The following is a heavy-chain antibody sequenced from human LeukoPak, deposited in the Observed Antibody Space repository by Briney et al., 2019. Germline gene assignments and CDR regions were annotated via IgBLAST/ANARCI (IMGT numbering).Heavy chain of an antibody. D-gene: IGHD5-18*01. CDR1: XFTXXXYA. CDR2: ISWNSGSI. V-gene: IGHV3-9*03. J-gene: IGHJ4*02. CDR3: VRGITHIPTQPIDY. Sequence: XAAXXFTXXXYAMHWVRQAPGKGLEWVSGISWNSGSIDYADSVKGRFTISRDNAKNSLYLQMNSLRGEDMAVYYCVRGITHIPTQPIDYWGQGTLVAVSS.